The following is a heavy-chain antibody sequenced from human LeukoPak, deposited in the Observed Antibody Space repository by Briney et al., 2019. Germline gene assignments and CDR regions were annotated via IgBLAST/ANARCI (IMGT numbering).Heavy chain of an antibody. V-gene: IGHV3-23*01. CDR3: ATLRLSDHFDY. CDR1: GFTFSSYA. CDR2: IADNGNTT. D-gene: IGHD2-15*01. J-gene: IGHJ4*02. Sequence: GGSLRLSCAASGFTFSSYAMNWVRLPPGKGLEWVSAIADNGNTTYYADSVKGRFTISRDNSKSTLYLQMNSLRAEDTAVYYCATLRLSDHFDYWGQGTLVTVSS.